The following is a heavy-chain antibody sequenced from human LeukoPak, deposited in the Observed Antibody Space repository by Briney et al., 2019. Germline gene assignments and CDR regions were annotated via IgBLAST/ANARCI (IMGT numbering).Heavy chain of an antibody. CDR3: ARDYSSGWGYMDV. CDR1: RFTFEDYA. V-gene: IGHV3-30*04. CDR2: ISYDGSNK. Sequence: GGSLRLSCAASRFTFEDYAMNWVRQAPGKGLEWVAVISYDGSNKYYADSVKGRFTISRDNSKNTLYLQMNSLRAEDTAVYYCARDYSSGWGYMDVWGKGTTVTVSS. J-gene: IGHJ6*03. D-gene: IGHD6-19*01.